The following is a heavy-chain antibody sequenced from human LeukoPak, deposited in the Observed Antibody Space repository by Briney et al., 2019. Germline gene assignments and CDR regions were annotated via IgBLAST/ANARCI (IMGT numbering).Heavy chain of an antibody. CDR2: MNPNSGNT. Sequence: ASVKVSCKASGYTFTSYDINWVRQATGQGLEWMGWMNPNSGNTGYAQKFQGRLTITRNTSISTAYMELSSLRSEDTAVYYCARGHYYYDSSASLDAFDIWGQGTMVTVSS. J-gene: IGHJ3*02. V-gene: IGHV1-8*01. D-gene: IGHD3-22*01. CDR3: ARGHYYYDSSASLDAFDI. CDR1: GYTFTSYD.